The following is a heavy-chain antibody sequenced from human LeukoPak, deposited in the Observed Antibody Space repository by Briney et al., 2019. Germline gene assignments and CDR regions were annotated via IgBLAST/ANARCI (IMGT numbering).Heavy chain of an antibody. Sequence: GGSLRLSCAASGFTFSSYSMNWVRQAPGKGLEWVSYISSSSSTIYYADSVKGRFTISRDNAKNSLYLQMNSLRVEDTAVYYCASGEWELPFDYWGQGTLVTVSS. CDR1: GFTFSSYS. CDR3: ASGEWELPFDY. J-gene: IGHJ4*02. CDR2: ISSSSSTI. V-gene: IGHV3-48*01. D-gene: IGHD1-26*01.